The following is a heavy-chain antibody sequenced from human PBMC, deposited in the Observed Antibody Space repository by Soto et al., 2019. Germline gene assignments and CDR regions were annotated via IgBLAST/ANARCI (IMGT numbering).Heavy chain of an antibody. D-gene: IGHD3-3*01. CDR2: VYYSGST. CDR3: ARHAGNDFWSGYPTFDY. Sequence: SETLSLTCTVSGGSISSSTYYWGWIRQPPGKGLEWIGTVYYSGSTHNNPSLKSRVTISVDTSKNQFSLQLSSVTAADTAVYYCARHAGNDFWSGYPTFDYWGQGALVTVSS. J-gene: IGHJ4*02. CDR1: GGSISSSTYY. V-gene: IGHV4-39*01.